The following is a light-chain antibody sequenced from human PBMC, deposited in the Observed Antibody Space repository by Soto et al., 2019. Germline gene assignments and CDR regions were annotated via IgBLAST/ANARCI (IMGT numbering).Light chain of an antibody. J-gene: IGKJ1*01. CDR2: DVS. CDR1: QSVSDY. V-gene: IGKV3-11*01. Sequence: IVLTQSPAIMSLSPGESASLSCRASQSVSDYLAWYQQKPGQAPRLFIYDVSKRATGIPARFSGNGSGTDFTLTISSLEPEDFAVYFCQQRYDWPWTFGLGTKVEI. CDR3: QQRYDWPWT.